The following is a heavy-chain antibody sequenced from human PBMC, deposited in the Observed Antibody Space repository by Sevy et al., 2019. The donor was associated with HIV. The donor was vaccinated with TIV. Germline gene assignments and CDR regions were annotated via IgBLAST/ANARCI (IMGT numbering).Heavy chain of an antibody. V-gene: IGHV1-2*06. J-gene: IGHJ6*01. Sequence: ASVKVSCKASGYTFTGDYLHWVRQAPGHGLEWMGRVFPNSGGTNYAQKFQGRVTMTRDTSISTAYMELSRLRSDDTAMYYCARDGGGGTTISGMDVWGQGTTVTVSS. D-gene: IGHD1-7*01. CDR3: ARDGGGGTTISGMDV. CDR1: GYTFTGDY. CDR2: VFPNSGGT.